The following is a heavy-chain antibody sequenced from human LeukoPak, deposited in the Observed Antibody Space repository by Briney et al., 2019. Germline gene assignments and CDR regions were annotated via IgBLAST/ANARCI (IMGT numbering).Heavy chain of an antibody. CDR1: GFTFGSYG. Sequence: GRSLRLSCAASGFTFGSYGMHWVRQAPGKGPEWVAVISYDGSNKYYADSVKGRFTISRDNSKNTLYLQMNSPRAEDTAVYYCAADLGDYADFWGQGTLVTVSS. CDR2: ISYDGSNK. V-gene: IGHV3-30*03. CDR3: AADLGDYADF. J-gene: IGHJ4*02.